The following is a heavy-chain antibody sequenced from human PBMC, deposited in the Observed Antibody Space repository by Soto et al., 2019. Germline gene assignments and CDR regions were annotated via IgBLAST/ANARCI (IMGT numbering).Heavy chain of an antibody. D-gene: IGHD2-8*01. V-gene: IGHV4-34*01. CDR2: INHSGST. J-gene: IGHJ5*02. CDR3: ARGRYCTSGVCYRLGGWFDP. Sequence: QVQLQQWGAGLLKPSETLSLTCAVYGGSFSGYYWSWIRQPPGKGLEWIGEINHSGSTNYNPSLNGLVNISVDTAKNQFSLNLSSVTDADTAVYYCARGRYCTSGVCYRLGGWFDPWGQGTLVTVSS. CDR1: GGSFSGYY.